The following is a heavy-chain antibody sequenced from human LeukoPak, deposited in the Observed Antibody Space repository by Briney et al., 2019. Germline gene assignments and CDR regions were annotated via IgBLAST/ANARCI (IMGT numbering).Heavy chain of an antibody. CDR1: GYTFTGYY. Sequence: ASVKVSCKASGYTFTGYYMHWVRQAPGQGLEWMGRINPNSGGTNYAQKFQGRVTMTGDTSISTAYMELSRLRSDDTAVYYCASYCSGGSCYPNRFDYWGQGTLVTVSS. V-gene: IGHV1-2*06. J-gene: IGHJ4*02. CDR2: INPNSGGT. D-gene: IGHD2-15*01. CDR3: ASYCSGGSCYPNRFDY.